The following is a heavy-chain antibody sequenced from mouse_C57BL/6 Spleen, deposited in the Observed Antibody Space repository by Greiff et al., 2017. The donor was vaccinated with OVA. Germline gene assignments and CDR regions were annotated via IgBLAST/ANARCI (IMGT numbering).Heavy chain of an antibody. D-gene: IGHD2-5*01. CDR3: AAGIYSNYAWFAY. V-gene: IGHV1-53*01. J-gene: IGHJ3*01. CDR1: GYTFTSYW. CDR2: INPSNGST. Sequence: QVQLQQPGTELVKPGASVKLSCKASGYTFTSYWMHWVKQRPGQGLEWIGNINPSNGSTNYNEKFKSKATLTVDKSSSTAYMQLSSLTSEDSAVYYCAAGIYSNYAWFAYWGQGTLVTVSA.